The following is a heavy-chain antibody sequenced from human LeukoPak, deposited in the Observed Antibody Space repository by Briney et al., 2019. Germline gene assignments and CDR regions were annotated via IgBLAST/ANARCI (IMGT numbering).Heavy chain of an antibody. D-gene: IGHD3-22*01. Sequence: PSETLSLTCTVSGGSISSYYWSWVRQPPGKGLEWIGYIYYSGSTNYNPYLKSRVTISVDTSKNQFSLKLISATAADTAVYYCASGDYYDSSGYYIDAFDIWGQGTMVTVSS. CDR1: GGSISSYY. CDR2: IYYSGST. J-gene: IGHJ3*02. V-gene: IGHV4-59*01. CDR3: ASGDYYDSSGYYIDAFDI.